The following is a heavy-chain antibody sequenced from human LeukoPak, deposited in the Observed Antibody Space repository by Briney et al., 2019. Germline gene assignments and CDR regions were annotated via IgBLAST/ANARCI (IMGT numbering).Heavy chain of an antibody. CDR1: GYTFTGYY. CDR2: IDPNSGGT. V-gene: IGHV1-2*02. Sequence: ASVKASCKASGYTFTGYYMHWVRQAPGQGLEWMGWIDPNSGGTNYAQKFQGRVTMTRDTSISTAYMELSRLRSDDTAVYYCARVRRGYCSSTSCYWYGPNWFDPWGQGTLVTVSS. J-gene: IGHJ5*02. D-gene: IGHD2-2*01. CDR3: ARVRRGYCSSTSCYWYGPNWFDP.